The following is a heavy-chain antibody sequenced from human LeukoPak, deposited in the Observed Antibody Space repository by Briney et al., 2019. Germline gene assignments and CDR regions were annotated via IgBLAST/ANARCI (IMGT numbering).Heavy chain of an antibody. D-gene: IGHD1-20*01. CDR2: IIPIFGTA. J-gene: IGHJ4*02. CDR1: GGTFSSYA. CDR3: ARGNWKDYFDY. V-gene: IGHV1-69*13. Sequence: ASVKVSCKASGGTFSSYAISWVRQAPGQGLEWMGGIIPIFGTANYAQKFQGRVTITADESTSTAYMELSSLRPEDTAVYYCARGNWKDYFDYWGQGTWPPSPQ.